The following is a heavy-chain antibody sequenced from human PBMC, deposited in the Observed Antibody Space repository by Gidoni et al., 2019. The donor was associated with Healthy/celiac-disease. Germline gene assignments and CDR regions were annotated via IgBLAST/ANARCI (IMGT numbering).Heavy chain of an antibody. CDR2: ISGSGGST. Sequence: EVQLLESGGGLVQPGGSLRLSCAASGFTFSSYARSWVRQAPGKGLEWVSAISGSGGSTYYADSGKGRFTISRDNSKNTLYLQMNSLRAEDTAVYYCAKGGGAYDAFDIWGQGTMVTVSS. V-gene: IGHV3-23*01. CDR3: AKGGGAYDAFDI. J-gene: IGHJ3*02. CDR1: GFTFSSYA. D-gene: IGHD3-16*01.